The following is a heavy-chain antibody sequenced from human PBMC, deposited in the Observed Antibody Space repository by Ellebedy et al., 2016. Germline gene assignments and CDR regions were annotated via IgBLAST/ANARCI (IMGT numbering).Heavy chain of an antibody. CDR3: AGLDFWSGYYYFDF. D-gene: IGHD3-3*01. Sequence: ASVKVSCKSSGYTFTDYYIHWVRQAPGQGLEWVGWVNPNSGDTNFAQKFQGRVTMTRDPSITTAYMELSRPRSDDTAVYYCAGLDFWSGYYYFDFWGQGTLVTVSS. CDR1: GYTFTDYY. J-gene: IGHJ4*02. CDR2: VNPNSGDT. V-gene: IGHV1-2*02.